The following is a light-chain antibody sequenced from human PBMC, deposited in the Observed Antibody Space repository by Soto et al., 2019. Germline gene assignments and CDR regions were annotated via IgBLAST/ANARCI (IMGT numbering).Light chain of an antibody. CDR2: DAS. J-gene: IGKJ1*01. CDR1: QRVSTC. CDR3: RHRSKWPLWP. Sequence: SASVVAIDRITCRASQRVSTCLAWYQQKPGKAPTLLIYDASNLQSGVPARFSGSGSGTDFTLTISILGPEDFAVSYCRHRSKWPLWPFGQGTKVDIK. V-gene: IGKV1-5*01.